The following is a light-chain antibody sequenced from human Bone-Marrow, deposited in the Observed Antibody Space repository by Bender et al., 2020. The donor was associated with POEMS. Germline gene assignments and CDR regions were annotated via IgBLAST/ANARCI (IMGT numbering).Light chain of an antibody. Sequence: SYELTQSPSVSVSPGQTASISCSGDKLRHKYVSWYHQKPGQSPVLVIYQDSKRPSGIPERFSGSNSGNTATLTLSGTQALDDGDYFCQTWDNNTVVFGGGTKLTVL. J-gene: IGLJ2*01. CDR1: KLRHKY. V-gene: IGLV3-1*01. CDR3: QTWDNNTVV. CDR2: QDS.